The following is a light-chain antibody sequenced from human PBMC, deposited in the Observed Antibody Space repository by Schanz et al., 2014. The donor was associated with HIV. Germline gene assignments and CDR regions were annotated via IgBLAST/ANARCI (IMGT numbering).Light chain of an antibody. V-gene: IGKV3D-20*02. CDR2: DAS. J-gene: IGKJ4*01. CDR3: QQRYSWPLT. Sequence: EIVLTQSPATLSLSPGERATLSCRASQSVSSSYLAWYQQKPGQAPRLLIYDASRRATGIPDRFSGSGSGTDFTLTISSLEPEDFAVYYCQQRYSWPLTFGGGTKLELK. CDR1: QSVSSSY.